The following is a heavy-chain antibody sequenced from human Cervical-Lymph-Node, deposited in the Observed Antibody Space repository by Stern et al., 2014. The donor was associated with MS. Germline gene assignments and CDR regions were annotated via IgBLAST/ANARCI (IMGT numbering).Heavy chain of an antibody. D-gene: IGHD3-22*01. V-gene: IGHV3-30*04. Sequence: VQLVESGGGVVQPGRSLRLSCAASGFTFSSFAMHWVRQATGKGLEWVALISYDGSYKYYADSVKGRFTISRDNSKNTLYLQMNSLRAEDTAVYYCARDPITMKVVVKTPYFQRWGQGTLVTVSS. J-gene: IGHJ1*01. CDR2: ISYDGSYK. CDR1: GFTFSSFA. CDR3: ARDPITMKVVVKTPYFQR.